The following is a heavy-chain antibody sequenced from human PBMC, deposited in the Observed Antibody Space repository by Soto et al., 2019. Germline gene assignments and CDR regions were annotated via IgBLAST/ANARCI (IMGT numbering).Heavy chain of an antibody. D-gene: IGHD2-8*02. V-gene: IGHV3-30*03. Sequence: QVQLVESGGGVVQPGRSLRLSCAVSGFTVRTYGMHWVRQAPDKGLEWVAVISRDGGTKYYADSVKGRFTISRDNSRNTLFLEMNSLRGDDMAVYYCTGEVASGYWGQGTLVTVSS. J-gene: IGHJ4*02. CDR3: TGEVASGY. CDR1: GFTVRTYG. CDR2: ISRDGGTK.